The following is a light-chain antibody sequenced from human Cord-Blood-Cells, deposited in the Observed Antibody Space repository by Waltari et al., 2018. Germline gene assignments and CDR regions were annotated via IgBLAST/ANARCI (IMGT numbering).Light chain of an antibody. Sequence: QSVLTQPPSASGTPGQRVTISCSGSSSNIGSTTVNWYQQLPGTAPKHLIYSNNQRPSGVPGRFSGFKSGTSASLAISGLQSEDEADYYCAAWDDSLNGYVFGTGTKVTVL. V-gene: IGLV1-44*01. CDR3: AAWDDSLNGYV. J-gene: IGLJ1*01. CDR1: SSNIGSTT. CDR2: SNN.